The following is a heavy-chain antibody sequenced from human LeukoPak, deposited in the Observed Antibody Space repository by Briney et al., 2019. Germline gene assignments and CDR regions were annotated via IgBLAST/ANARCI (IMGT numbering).Heavy chain of an antibody. Sequence: PSETLSLTCTVSGGSISSYYWSWIRQPPGKGLEWIGYIYYSGSTNYNPSLKSRVTISVDTSKNQFSLKLSSVTAADTAVYYCARDVSYYDYVWGSYGYSNWFDPWGQGTLVTVSS. J-gene: IGHJ5*02. CDR3: ARDVSYYDYVWGSYGYSNWFDP. CDR2: IYYSGST. V-gene: IGHV4-59*12. CDR1: GGSISSYY. D-gene: IGHD3-16*01.